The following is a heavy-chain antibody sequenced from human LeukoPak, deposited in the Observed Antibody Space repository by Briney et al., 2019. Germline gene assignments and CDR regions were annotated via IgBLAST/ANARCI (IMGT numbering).Heavy chain of an antibody. CDR2: INHSGST. V-gene: IGHV4-34*01. CDR3: ARELVGATAFDY. D-gene: IGHD1-26*01. J-gene: IGHJ4*02. CDR1: GGSFSGYY. Sequence: SETLSLTCAVYGGSFSGYYWSWIRQPPGKGLEWIGEINHSGSTKYNPSLKSRVTISVDTSKNQFSLKLSSVTAADTAVYYCARELVGATAFDYWGQGTLVTVSS.